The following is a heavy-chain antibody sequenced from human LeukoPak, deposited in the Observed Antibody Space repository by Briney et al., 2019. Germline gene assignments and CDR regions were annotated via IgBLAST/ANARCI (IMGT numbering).Heavy chain of an antibody. Sequence: SETLSLTCTVSGGSISSYYWSWIRQPPGKGLEWIGYIYYSGSTNYNPSLKSRVTISVDTSKNQFSLKLSSVTAADTAVYYCARIHYGGAFDIWGQGTVVTVSS. CDR3: ARIHYGGAFDI. J-gene: IGHJ3*02. CDR1: GGSISSYY. CDR2: IYYSGST. V-gene: IGHV4-59*01. D-gene: IGHD3-10*01.